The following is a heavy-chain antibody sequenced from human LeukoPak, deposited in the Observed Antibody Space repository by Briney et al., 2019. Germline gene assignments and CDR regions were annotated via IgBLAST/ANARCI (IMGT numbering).Heavy chain of an antibody. V-gene: IGHV4-39*01. J-gene: IGHJ4*02. D-gene: IGHD3-10*01. CDR1: GGSITNSDYF. CDR3: ARLDASLAHLSGSFPDY. CDR2: VDYSGRP. Sequence: PSETPSLTCTVSGGSITNSDYFWGWIRQPPGKGLEWMGNVDYSGRPHRNPSLMGRVTISADRSRNQFSLNLSSVTAADTAVYFCARLDASLAHLSGSFPDYWGQGALVTVSS.